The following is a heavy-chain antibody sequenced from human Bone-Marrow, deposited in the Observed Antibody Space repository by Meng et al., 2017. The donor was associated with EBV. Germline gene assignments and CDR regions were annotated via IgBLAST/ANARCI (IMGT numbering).Heavy chain of an antibody. D-gene: IGHD3-10*01. V-gene: IGHV1-2*06. CDR1: GYTFTGYY. CDR3: ASESGRGFTPDY. J-gene: IGHJ4*02. CDR2: INPNSGGT. Sequence: QLVQAGAGVKTPGDPGEVSCKASGYTFTGYYRHWVRQAPGQGLEWMGRINPNSGGTNYAQKFQGRVTMTRDMSISTAYMELSNLRSDDTAMYYCASESGRGFTPDYWGQGTLVTVSS.